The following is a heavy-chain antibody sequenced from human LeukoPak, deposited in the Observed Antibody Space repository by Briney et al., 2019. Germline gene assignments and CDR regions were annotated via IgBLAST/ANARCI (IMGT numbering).Heavy chain of an antibody. V-gene: IGHV3-23*01. Sequence: GGSLRLSCAASGFTFSSYAMSCVRQAPGKGLEGVSAISVSGGSTYYADSVKGRFTISRDNSKNTLYLQMNSMRAEDTAVYYCAKDFWFLEWLSFDYWGQGTLVTVSS. D-gene: IGHD3-3*01. CDR3: AKDFWFLEWLSFDY. CDR1: GFTFSSYA. J-gene: IGHJ4*02. CDR2: ISVSGGST.